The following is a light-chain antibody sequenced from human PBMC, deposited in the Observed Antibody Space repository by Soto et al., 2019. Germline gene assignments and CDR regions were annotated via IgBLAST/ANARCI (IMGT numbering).Light chain of an antibody. CDR1: QSFSSSY. CDR3: QQYGSSPT. Sequence: EIVLTQSPGTLSLSPGERATLSCRASQSFSSSYLAWYQQKPGQAPRLLIYGASNRATGIPDRFSGYGSGTDFTLTISRLEPEDFAVYFCQQYGSSPTFGQGTKLEIK. V-gene: IGKV3-20*01. J-gene: IGKJ2*01. CDR2: GAS.